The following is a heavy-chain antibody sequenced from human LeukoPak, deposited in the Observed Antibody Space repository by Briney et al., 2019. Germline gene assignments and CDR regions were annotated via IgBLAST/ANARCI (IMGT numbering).Heavy chain of an antibody. CDR1: GFTFSSYA. V-gene: IGHV3-23*01. D-gene: IGHD3-9*01. CDR3: AKDPILTGYYSTFDY. Sequence: GGSLRLSCAASGFTFSSYAMSWVRQAPGKGLEWVSAISGSGGNTYYADSVKGRFTISRDNSENTMYLQMNSLRAEDTAVYYCAKDPILTGYYSTFDYWGQGTLVTVSS. CDR2: ISGSGGNT. J-gene: IGHJ4*02.